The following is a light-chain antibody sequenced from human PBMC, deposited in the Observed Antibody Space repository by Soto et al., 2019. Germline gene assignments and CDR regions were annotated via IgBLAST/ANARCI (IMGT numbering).Light chain of an antibody. CDR3: QQYGSSPFT. Sequence: EIVLTQSPGTLSLSPGERATLSCWASQSISSNYLAWYQQKPGQPPRLLISGSSIRATGIPTRFSGSASGTNFTLTISSLEPEDFAVFYCQQYGSSPFTFGPGTKVDFK. CDR1: QSISSNY. J-gene: IGKJ3*01. CDR2: GSS. V-gene: IGKV3-20*01.